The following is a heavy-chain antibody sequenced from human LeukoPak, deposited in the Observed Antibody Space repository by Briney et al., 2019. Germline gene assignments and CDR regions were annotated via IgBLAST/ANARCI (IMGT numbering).Heavy chain of an antibody. CDR3: AKDGQSSSWYVGWFDP. J-gene: IGHJ5*02. V-gene: IGHV3-23*01. CDR2: ISGSGGST. Sequence: TGRSLRLSCAASGFTVSSYAMSWVRQAPGKGLEWVSAISGSGGSTNYADSVKGRFTISRDNSKNTLYLQMNSLRAEDTAVYYCAKDGQSSSWYVGWFDPWGQGTLVTVSS. D-gene: IGHD6-13*01. CDR1: GFTVSSYA.